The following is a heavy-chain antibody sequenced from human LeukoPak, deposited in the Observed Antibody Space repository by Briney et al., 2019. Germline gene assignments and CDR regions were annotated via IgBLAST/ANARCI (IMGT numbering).Heavy chain of an antibody. CDR3: ARAFDYDSSGYYYMKY. D-gene: IGHD3-22*01. CDR2: IKQDGSEI. V-gene: IGHV3-7*01. J-gene: IGHJ4*02. CDR1: GFTFSRYW. Sequence: GGSLRPSCAASGFTFSRYWMTWVRQAPGKGLEWVANIKQDGSEIYYVDSVKGRFTISRDNAKNSLYLQMNSLRVEDTAIYYCARAFDYDSSGYYYMKYWGQGTLVTVSS.